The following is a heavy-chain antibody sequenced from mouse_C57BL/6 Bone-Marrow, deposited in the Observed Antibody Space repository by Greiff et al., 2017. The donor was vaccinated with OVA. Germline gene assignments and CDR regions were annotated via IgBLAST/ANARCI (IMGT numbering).Heavy chain of an antibody. CDR2: IDPANGNT. Sequence: SVAELVRPGASVKLSCTASGFNITNTYMHWVKQRPEQGLEWIGRIDPANGNTKYAPKFQGKATITADTSSNTAYLQLSSLTSEDTAIYYCSRGYSNPPYAMDYWGQGTSVTVSS. J-gene: IGHJ4*01. CDR1: GFNITNTY. V-gene: IGHV14-3*01. D-gene: IGHD2-5*01. CDR3: SRGYSNPPYAMDY.